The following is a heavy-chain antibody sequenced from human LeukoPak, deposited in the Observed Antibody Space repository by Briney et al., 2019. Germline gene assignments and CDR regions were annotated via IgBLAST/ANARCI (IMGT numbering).Heavy chain of an antibody. D-gene: IGHD1-26*01. Sequence: GGSLRLSCAVSGFTSYSDYMSWVRQAPGRGLEWVASLKKDGSERTYVGSVKGRFSISRDSAKNSLYLQMNGLGAEDTAVYYCATGRATNKYWGQGVLVTVSS. CDR1: GFTSYSDY. CDR2: LKKDGSER. CDR3: ATGRATNKY. J-gene: IGHJ4*02. V-gene: IGHV3-7*01.